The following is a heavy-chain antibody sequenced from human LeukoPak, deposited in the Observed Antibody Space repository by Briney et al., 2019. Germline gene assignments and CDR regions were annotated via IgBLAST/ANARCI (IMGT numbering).Heavy chain of an antibody. CDR3: VKDYQVGNSPAFGDY. CDR2: LIENGATT. Sequence: GGSLRLSCAASGFTFSSHAMSWVRRAPGKGLEWVSGLIENGATTYYADSVKGRFTISRDNSRNTMYLQMNSLRVEDTAVYYCVKDYQVGNSPAFGDYWGQGTLVTVSS. D-gene: IGHD1-26*01. V-gene: IGHV3-23*01. J-gene: IGHJ4*02. CDR1: GFTFSSHA.